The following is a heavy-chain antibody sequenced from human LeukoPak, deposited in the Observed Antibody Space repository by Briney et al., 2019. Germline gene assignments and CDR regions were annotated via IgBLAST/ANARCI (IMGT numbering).Heavy chain of an antibody. CDR3: ARLDGYTSFDY. J-gene: IGHJ4*02. CDR2: INTSGKT. Sequence: SETLSLTCTVSGASISSYYWSWIRQPAGKGLEWIGRINTSGKTNYNPPLKSRVTMSVDTSKNQLSLKLNSVSAADTAVYYCARLDGYTSFDYWGQGTQVTVSS. D-gene: IGHD5-24*01. CDR1: GASISSYY. V-gene: IGHV4-4*07.